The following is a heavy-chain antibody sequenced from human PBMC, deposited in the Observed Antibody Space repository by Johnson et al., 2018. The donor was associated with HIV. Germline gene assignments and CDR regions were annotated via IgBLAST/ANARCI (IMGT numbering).Heavy chain of an antibody. Sequence: VQLVESGGGLVQPWGSLRLSCAASGFTFSSYWMSWVRQAPGKGLEWVANIKQEGSEKYYVDSVKGRFNISRDNAKKSLFLLMNSLRAEDTAVYYCSREKPRLVQGVLDAFDIWGQGTMVTVSS. V-gene: IGHV3-7*05. CDR1: GFTFSSYW. J-gene: IGHJ3*02. D-gene: IGHD3-10*01. CDR3: SREKPRLVQGVLDAFDI. CDR2: IKQEGSEK.